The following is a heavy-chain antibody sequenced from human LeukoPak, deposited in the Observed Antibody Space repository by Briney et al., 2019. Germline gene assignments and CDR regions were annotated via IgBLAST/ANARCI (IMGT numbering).Heavy chain of an antibody. V-gene: IGHV4-4*02. J-gene: IGHJ4*02. CDR3: ARSLFMVRGVRNDY. Sequence: KPSETLSLTCAVSGGSISSSYWLSWVRQPPGRGLEWFGEIYHTESIKYNPSLKGRVTISLEKSKNPFSLKVTSVTAADTAVYYCARSLFMVRGVRNDYWGQGTLVTVSS. CDR2: IYHTESI. D-gene: IGHD3-10*01. CDR1: GGSISSSYW.